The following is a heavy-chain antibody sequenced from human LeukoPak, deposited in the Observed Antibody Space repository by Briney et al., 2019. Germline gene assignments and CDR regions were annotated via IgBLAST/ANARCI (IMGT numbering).Heavy chain of an antibody. V-gene: IGHV4-59*01. Sequence: SETLSLTCTVSGGSISSYYWSWIRQPPGKGLEWIGYIYYSGSTNYNPSLKSRDTISVDTSKNQFSLKLSSVTAADTAVYYCARDLYSSSWYDYWGQGTLVTVSS. J-gene: IGHJ4*02. CDR2: IYYSGST. CDR1: GGSISSYY. D-gene: IGHD6-13*01. CDR3: ARDLYSSSWYDY.